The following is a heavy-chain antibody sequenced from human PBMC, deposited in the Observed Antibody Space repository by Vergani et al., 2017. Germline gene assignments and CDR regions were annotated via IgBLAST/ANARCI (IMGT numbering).Heavy chain of an antibody. CDR2: ISGSGGST. V-gene: IGHV3-23*04. D-gene: IGHD3-3*01. CDR1: GGTFSSYA. Sequence: VQLVQSGAEVKKPGSSVKVSCKASGGTFSSYAISWVRQAPGKGLEWVSAISGSGGSTYYADSVKGRFTISRDNSKNTLYLQMNSLRAEDTAVYYCARARGYYDFWSGPKKGDAFDIWGQGTMVTVSS. J-gene: IGHJ3*02. CDR3: ARARGYYDFWSGPKKGDAFDI.